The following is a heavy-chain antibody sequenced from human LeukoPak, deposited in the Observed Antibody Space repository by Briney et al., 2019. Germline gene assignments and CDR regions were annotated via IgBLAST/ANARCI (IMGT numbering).Heavy chain of an antibody. Sequence: PSETLSLTCTVSGGSISSYYWSWIRQPPGKGLEWIGSIYYSGSTYYNPSLKSRVTISVDTPKNQFSLKLSSVTAADTAVYYCARESSSGYYYDTDYYYYYYMDVWGKGTTVTVSS. J-gene: IGHJ6*03. CDR2: IYYSGST. V-gene: IGHV4-59*12. CDR3: ARESSSGYYYDTDYYYYYYMDV. CDR1: GGSISSYY. D-gene: IGHD3-22*01.